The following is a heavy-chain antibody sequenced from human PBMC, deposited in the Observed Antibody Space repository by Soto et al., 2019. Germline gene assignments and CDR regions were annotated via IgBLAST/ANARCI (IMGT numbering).Heavy chain of an antibody. CDR1: GYSISSGYY. D-gene: IGHD3-10*01. J-gene: IGHJ4*02. V-gene: IGHV4-38-2*01. Sequence: KTSETLSLTCVVSGYSISSGYYWGWIRQPPGKGLEYIGSVYQSGSANYNPSLKSRVTISVDTSKNQSSLRLSSVTAADTAVYYCARASRISMVAGGFDFWGQGTLVTVSS. CDR2: VYQSGSA. CDR3: ARASRISMVAGGFDF.